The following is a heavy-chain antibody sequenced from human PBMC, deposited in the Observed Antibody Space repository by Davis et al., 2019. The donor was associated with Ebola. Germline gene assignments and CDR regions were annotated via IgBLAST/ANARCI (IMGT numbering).Heavy chain of an antibody. D-gene: IGHD3-22*01. Sequence: ASVKVSCKASGYRFTSYYMHWVRQAPGQGLEWMGIINPITDGTSYAQSFQVRVNMTRDTSTSTVYMELSSLRSEDTAMYYCAREGGRYYDSSGYVFDIWGQGTMVKVSS. J-gene: IGHJ3*02. CDR2: INPITDGT. V-gene: IGHV1-46*01. CDR3: AREGGRYYDSSGYVFDI. CDR1: GYRFTSYY.